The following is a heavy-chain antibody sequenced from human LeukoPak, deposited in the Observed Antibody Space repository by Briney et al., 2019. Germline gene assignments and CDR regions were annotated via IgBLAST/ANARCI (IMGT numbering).Heavy chain of an antibody. CDR3: AREILGGFNPGAY. CDR2: IHRSGSP. J-gene: IGHJ4*02. D-gene: IGHD1-14*01. CDR1: LDSTTSNF. Sequence: SETLSLTCTVSLDSTTSNFWSWVRQPPGKGLEWIGEIHRSGSPNYTPSLQSRVTISIDRSRNQIVLELSSVTAADTAVYYCAREILGGFNPGAYWGQGILVTVSS. V-gene: IGHV4-4*02.